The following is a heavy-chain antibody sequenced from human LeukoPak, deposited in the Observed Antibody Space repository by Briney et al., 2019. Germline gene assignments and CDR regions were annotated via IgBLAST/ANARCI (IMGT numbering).Heavy chain of an antibody. J-gene: IGHJ6*02. CDR1: GGSINSSSYY. CDR2: IYYGGNT. V-gene: IGHV4-39*01. CDR3: ARHVATNYYYNYYGLDV. Sequence: SETLSLTCTVSGGSINSSSYYWGWVRQSPGKGLEWIGAIYYGGNTYYSPSLKSRVTISADTSKNQFSLNLSAVTAADAATYYCARHVATNYYYNYYGLDVWGQGTTVTVSS.